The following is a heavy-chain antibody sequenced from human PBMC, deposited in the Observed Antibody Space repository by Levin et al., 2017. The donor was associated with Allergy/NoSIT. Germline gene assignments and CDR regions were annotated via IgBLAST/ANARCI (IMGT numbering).Heavy chain of an antibody. D-gene: IGHD2-2*02. CDR1: GFTFGDYA. Sequence: GGSLRLSCTASGFTFGDYAMSWFRQAPGKGLEWVGFIRSKAYGGTTEYAASVKGRFTISRDDSKSIAYLQMNSLKTEDTAVYYCSRDPQLLYGAPRYSFDYWGQGTLVTVSS. J-gene: IGHJ4*02. V-gene: IGHV3-49*03. CDR2: IRSKAYGGTT. CDR3: SRDPQLLYGAPRYSFDY.